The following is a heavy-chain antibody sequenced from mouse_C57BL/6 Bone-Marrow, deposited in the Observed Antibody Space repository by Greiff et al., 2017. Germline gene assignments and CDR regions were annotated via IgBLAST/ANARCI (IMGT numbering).Heavy chain of an antibody. CDR3: TRSTTVVALDY. J-gene: IGHJ2*01. V-gene: IGHV1-15*01. CDR2: IDPETGGT. D-gene: IGHD1-1*01. Sequence: VKLQESGAELVRPGASVTLSCKASGYTFTDYEMHWVKQTPVHGLEWIGAIDPETGGTAYNQKFKGKAILTADKSSSTAYMELRSLTSEDSAVYYCTRSTTVVALDYWGQGTTLTVSS. CDR1: GYTFTDYE.